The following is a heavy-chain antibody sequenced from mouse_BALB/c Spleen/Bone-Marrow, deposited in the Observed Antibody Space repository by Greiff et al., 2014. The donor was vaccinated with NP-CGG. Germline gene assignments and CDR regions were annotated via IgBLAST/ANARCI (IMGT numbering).Heavy chain of an antibody. Sequence: EVQLQQSGPELVKPGASVKMSCKASGYTFTSYVMHWVKQKPGQGLEWIGYIIPYNDGTNYNEKFKGEATLTSDKSSSTAYMELSSLTSEDSAVYYCARPYYYGSSGDSWFAYWGQGTLVTVSA. CDR1: GYTFTSYV. V-gene: IGHV1-14*01. CDR2: IIPYNDGT. J-gene: IGHJ3*01. CDR3: ARPYYYGSSGDSWFAY. D-gene: IGHD1-1*01.